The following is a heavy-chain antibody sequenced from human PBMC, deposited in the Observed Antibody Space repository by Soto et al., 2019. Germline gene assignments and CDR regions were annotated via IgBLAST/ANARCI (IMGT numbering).Heavy chain of an antibody. V-gene: IGHV4-59*01. D-gene: IGHD2-2*01. CDR3: ARERYQLLDGYYYYYVDV. CDR2: IYYSGST. Sequence: PSETLSLTCTVSGGSISSYYWSWIRQPPGKGLEWIGYIYYSGSTNYNPSLKSRVTISVDTSKNQFSLKLSSVTAADTAVYYCARERYQLLDGYYYYYVDVWGKGPTVTVSS. J-gene: IGHJ6*03. CDR1: GGSISSYY.